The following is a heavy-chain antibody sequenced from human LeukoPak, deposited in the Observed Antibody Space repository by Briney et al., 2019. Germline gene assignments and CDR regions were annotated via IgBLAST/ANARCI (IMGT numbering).Heavy chain of an antibody. V-gene: IGHV4-59*11. CDR1: GGAITSHY. J-gene: IGHJ6*03. D-gene: IGHD2-15*01. Sequence: SETLSLTCTVSGGAITSHYWTWIRQSPVKGLEWIGDISNSGSISYNPSLKSRVTVSIDTSKNQFSLKLSSVTAADTAVYYCGRDALVGYFSYYYMDVWGKGTTVTVYS. CDR3: GRDALVGYFSYYYMDV. CDR2: ISNSGSI.